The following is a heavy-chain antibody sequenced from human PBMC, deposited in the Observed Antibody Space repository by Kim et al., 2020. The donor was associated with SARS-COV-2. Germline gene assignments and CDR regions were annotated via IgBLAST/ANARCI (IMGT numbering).Heavy chain of an antibody. D-gene: IGHD3-3*01. Sequence: QKFQGRVTITADESTSTAYMELSSLRSEDTAVYYCASDFGVAPTLYGMDVWGQGTTVTVSS. V-gene: IGHV1-69*01. J-gene: IGHJ6*02. CDR3: ASDFGVAPTLYGMDV.